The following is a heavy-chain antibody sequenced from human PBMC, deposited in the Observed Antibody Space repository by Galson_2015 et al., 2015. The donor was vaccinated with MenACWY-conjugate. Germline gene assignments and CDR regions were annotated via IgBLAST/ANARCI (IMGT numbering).Heavy chain of an antibody. CDR1: GFTVSSNY. CDR2: IYSGGST. Sequence: SLRLSCAASGFTVSSNYMSWVRQAPGTGLEWVSVIYSGGSTYYADSVKGRFTISRDNSKNTLYLQMNSLRAEDTAVYYCARAIEYCSGGSCYPNAFDIWGQGTMVTVSS. CDR3: ARAIEYCSGGSCYPNAFDI. V-gene: IGHV3-66*02. D-gene: IGHD2-15*01. J-gene: IGHJ3*02.